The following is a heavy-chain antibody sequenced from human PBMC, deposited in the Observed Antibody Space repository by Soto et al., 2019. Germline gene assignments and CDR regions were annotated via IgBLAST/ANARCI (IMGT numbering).Heavy chain of an antibody. CDR2: IYPGDSDT. J-gene: IGHJ4*02. D-gene: IGHD2-21*01. CDR1: GYSFTIYW. Sequence: EVLLVQSGAEVKKAGESLKISCKGSGYSFTIYWIAWVRQMPGKGLECMGIIYPGDSDTRYSPSFQGQVTISADKSITAAYLQWSSLKASDSAMYYCARWGEGPSAFDYWGQGTLVTVSS. V-gene: IGHV5-51*01. CDR3: ARWGEGPSAFDY.